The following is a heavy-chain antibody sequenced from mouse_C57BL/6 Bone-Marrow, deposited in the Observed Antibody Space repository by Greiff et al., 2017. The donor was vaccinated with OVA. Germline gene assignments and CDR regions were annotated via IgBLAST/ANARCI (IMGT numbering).Heavy chain of an antibody. CDR3: ARRVTTRFYWYFDV. CDR2: ISNGGGST. CDR1: GFTFSDYY. D-gene: IGHD2-5*01. J-gene: IGHJ1*03. Sequence: EVQGVESGGGLVQPGGSLKLSCAASGFTFSDYYMYWVRQTPEKRLEWVAYISNGGGSTYYPDTVKGRFTISRDNAKNTLYLQMSRLKSEDTAMYYCARRVTTRFYWYFDVWGTGTTVTVSS. V-gene: IGHV5-12*01.